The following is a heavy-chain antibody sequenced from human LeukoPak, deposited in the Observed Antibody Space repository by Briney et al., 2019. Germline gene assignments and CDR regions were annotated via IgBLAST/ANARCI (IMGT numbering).Heavy chain of an antibody. CDR3: ARGGKIAVVGTRSPQYFHH. J-gene: IGHJ1*01. Sequence: PGGSLRLSRAASGFTFTSFGMSWVRQAPGKGLEWVSTISGSGGSTYYADSVKGRFTISRDNSKNTLYLQMNSLRAEDTAVYYCARGGKIAVVGTRSPQYFHHWGQGTLVTVSS. CDR2: ISGSGGST. V-gene: IGHV3-23*01. CDR1: GFTFTSFG. D-gene: IGHD6-19*01.